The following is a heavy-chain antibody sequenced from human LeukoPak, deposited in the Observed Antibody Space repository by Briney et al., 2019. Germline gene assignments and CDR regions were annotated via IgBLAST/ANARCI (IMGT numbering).Heavy chain of an antibody. CDR3: AGDRVGAGDYFDY. Sequence: ASVKVSCKASGYTFTGYYMHWVRQAPGQGLEWMGWINPNSGGTNYAQKFQGRVTMTSDTSISTAYMELSRLRSDDTAVYYCAGDRVGAGDYFDYWGQGTLVTVSS. CDR1: GYTFTGYY. J-gene: IGHJ4*02. CDR2: INPNSGGT. D-gene: IGHD1-26*01. V-gene: IGHV1-2*02.